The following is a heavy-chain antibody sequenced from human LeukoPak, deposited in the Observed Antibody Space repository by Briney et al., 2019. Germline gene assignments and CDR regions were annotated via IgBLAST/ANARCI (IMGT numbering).Heavy chain of an antibody. CDR1: GGSFSGYY. D-gene: IGHD4-17*01. V-gene: IGHV4-34*01. J-gene: IGHJ4*02. CDR3: ATTYGDYDY. Sequence: PSETLSLTCAVYGGSFSGYYWSWIRQPPGKGLEWIGEINHSGSTSYNPSLKSRVTISVDTSKNQFSLKLSSVTAADTAVYYCATTYGDYDYWGQGTLVTVSS. CDR2: INHSGST.